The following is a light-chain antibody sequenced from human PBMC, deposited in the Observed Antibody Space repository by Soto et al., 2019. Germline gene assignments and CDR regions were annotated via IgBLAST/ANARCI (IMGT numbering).Light chain of an antibody. J-gene: IGKJ1*01. Sequence: EIVMTQSPATLSVSPGERATLSCRASQSVSSNLAWYQQKPGQAPRLLIYGASTRATGIPARFSGSGSGTEFTLTISSLQSEDFATYYCQQSNNYPWTFGQGTRVEI. CDR2: GAS. CDR1: QSVSSN. CDR3: QQSNNYPWT. V-gene: IGKV3-15*01.